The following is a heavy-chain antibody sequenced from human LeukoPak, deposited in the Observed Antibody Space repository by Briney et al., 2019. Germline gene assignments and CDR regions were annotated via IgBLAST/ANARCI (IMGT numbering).Heavy chain of an antibody. CDR1: GRSFSGYY. D-gene: IGHD2-15*01. Sequence: PTETLSLTCAVYGRSFSGYYWSWIRQPPGKGLEWIGEINPSGSTNDNPSLKSRVTISVDTSKNQFSLKLSSVTAADTAVYYCARAQGGSSVVVVAAPKYYFDYWGQGTLVTVSS. CDR3: ARAQGGSSVVVVAAPKYYFDY. J-gene: IGHJ4*02. V-gene: IGHV4-34*01. CDR2: INPSGST.